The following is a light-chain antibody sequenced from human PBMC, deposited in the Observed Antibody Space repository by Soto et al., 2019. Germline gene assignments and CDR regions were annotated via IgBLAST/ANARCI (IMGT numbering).Light chain of an antibody. CDR2: EVT. CDR1: RDDIGAYDY. CDR3: NSYTNSSAVV. Sequence: QSVLTQPASVSGSPGQSITISCAGTRDDIGAYDYVSWYQQHPGNAPKLLVYEVTNRPSGVSDRFSGSKSGNTASLTISGLQDEEEADYYCNSYTNSSAVVFGGGTKVTV. V-gene: IGLV2-14*01. J-gene: IGLJ2*01.